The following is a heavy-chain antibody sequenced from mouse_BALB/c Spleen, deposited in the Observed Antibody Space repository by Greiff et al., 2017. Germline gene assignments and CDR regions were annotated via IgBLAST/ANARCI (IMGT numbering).Heavy chain of an antibody. CDR3: ARREFYDYDGAWFAY. V-gene: IGHV1-54*01. Sequence: VQLQRSGAELVRPGTSVKVSCKASGYAFTNYLIEWVKQRPGQGLEWIGVINPGSGGTNYNEKFKGKATLTADKSSSTAYMQLSSLTSDDSAVYFCARREFYDYDGAWFAYWGQGTLVTVSA. D-gene: IGHD2-4*01. CDR1: GYAFTNYL. CDR2: INPGSGGT. J-gene: IGHJ3*01.